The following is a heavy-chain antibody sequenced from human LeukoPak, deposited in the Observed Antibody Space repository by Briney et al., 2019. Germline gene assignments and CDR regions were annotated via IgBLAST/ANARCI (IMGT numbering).Heavy chain of an antibody. CDR2: ISYDGSNS. CDR1: GFTFSSYG. Sequence: GGSLLLSCAASGFTFSSYGMHWVRQAPGKGLEWVAVISYDGSNSYYADSVKGRFTISRDNSKNTLYLQMNSLRAEDTAVYYCAKLLWFGEPYDYWGQGTLVTVSS. CDR3: AKLLWFGEPYDY. J-gene: IGHJ4*02. V-gene: IGHV3-30*18. D-gene: IGHD3-10*01.